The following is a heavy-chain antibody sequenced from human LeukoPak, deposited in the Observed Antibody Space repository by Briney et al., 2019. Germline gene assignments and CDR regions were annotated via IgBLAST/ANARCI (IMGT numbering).Heavy chain of an antibody. Sequence: SETLSLTCSVSGGSIRPYYWSWIRQSPGKGVEWIGYIYYSGTTNYNPSLRSRVTISVDSSKNQFSLKPNSVAAADTAIYYCARAVSFDNWGQGTLVTVSS. V-gene: IGHV4-59*01. J-gene: IGHJ4*02. D-gene: IGHD5/OR15-5a*01. CDR3: ARAVSFDN. CDR1: GGSIRPYY. CDR2: IYYSGTT.